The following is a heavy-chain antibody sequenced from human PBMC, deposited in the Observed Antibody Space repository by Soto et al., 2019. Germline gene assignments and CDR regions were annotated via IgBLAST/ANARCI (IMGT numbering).Heavy chain of an antibody. CDR1: GASIRSGGYY. J-gene: IGHJ4*02. Sequence: NPSETLSLTCSVSGASIRSGGYYWSWLRQSPGKGLEWIGHMYYTGSTFYSPSLKSRLTISLDTPKNQFSLDLNSVTTADTAMYYCARIEMASIRWGRGTLVTVSS. CDR3: ARIEMASIR. D-gene: IGHD5-12*01. CDR2: MYYTGST. V-gene: IGHV4-31*03.